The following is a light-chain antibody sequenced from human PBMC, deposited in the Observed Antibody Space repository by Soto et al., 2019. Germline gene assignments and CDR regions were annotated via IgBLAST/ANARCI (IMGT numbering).Light chain of an antibody. Sequence: DIQMTQSPSSLSASVGDRVTITCRASETIDTYLNWYQQKPGKAPRLLIYFASSLQSGVPVRFSGSGSVTEFTLTISSLQREDFATYFCQQDYNFPRTFGLGTKLEIK. CDR1: ETIDTY. J-gene: IGKJ1*01. CDR2: FAS. CDR3: QQDYNFPRT. V-gene: IGKV1-39*01.